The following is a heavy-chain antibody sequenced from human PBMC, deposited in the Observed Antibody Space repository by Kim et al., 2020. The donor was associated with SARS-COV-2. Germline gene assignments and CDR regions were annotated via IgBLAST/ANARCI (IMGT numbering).Heavy chain of an antibody. J-gene: IGHJ4*02. Sequence: SETLSLTCAVYGGSFSGYYWSWIRQPPGKGLEWIGEINHSGSTNYNPSLKSRVTISVDTSKNQFSLKLSSVTAADTAVYYCARVNSMSQGESYYDSSGYEPVEFDYWGQGTLVTVSS. V-gene: IGHV4-34*01. CDR1: GGSFSGYY. CDR3: ARVNSMSQGESYYDSSGYEPVEFDY. D-gene: IGHD3-22*01. CDR2: INHSGST.